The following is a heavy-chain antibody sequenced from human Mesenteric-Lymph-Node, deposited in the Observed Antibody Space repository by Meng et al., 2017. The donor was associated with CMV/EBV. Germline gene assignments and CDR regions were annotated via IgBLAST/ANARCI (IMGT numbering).Heavy chain of an antibody. D-gene: IGHD3-3*01. V-gene: IGHV4-59*01. J-gene: IGHJ3*02. CDR2: IYYSGST. CDR3: AREGYDFWSGYWVAFDI. Sequence: ESLKISCTVSGGSISSYYWSWIRQPPGKGLVWIGYIYYSGSTNYNPSLKSRVTISVDTSKNQFSLKLSSVTAADTAVYYCAREGYDFWSGYWVAFDIWGQGTMVTVSS. CDR1: GGSISSYY.